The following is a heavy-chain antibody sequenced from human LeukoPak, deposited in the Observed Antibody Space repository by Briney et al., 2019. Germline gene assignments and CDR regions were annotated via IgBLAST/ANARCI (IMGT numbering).Heavy chain of an antibody. D-gene: IGHD2/OR15-2a*01. V-gene: IGHV3-21*01. Sequence: PGGSLRLSCAASGFTFSSYSMNWVRQAPGKGLEWFSSISSSSSYIYYADSVKGRFTISKDNAKNTVYLQMNSLRAEDTAVYYCVSFYETYWGRGTLVTVSS. J-gene: IGHJ4*02. CDR1: GFTFSSYS. CDR2: ISSSSSYI. CDR3: VSFYETY.